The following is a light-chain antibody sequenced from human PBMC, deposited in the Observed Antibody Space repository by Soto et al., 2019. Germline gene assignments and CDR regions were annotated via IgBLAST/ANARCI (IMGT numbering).Light chain of an antibody. J-gene: IGKJ2*01. CDR1: QSVSSSSY. CDR3: RQYGSSPSYT. Sequence: EIVLTQSPGTLSLAAGERATLSCRASQSVSSSSYLAWYQQKPGQAPRLLIYGASSRATGIPDRFSGSGSATDFTLTISRLEPEDFAVYYCRQYGSSPSYTFGQGTKLEIK. V-gene: IGKV3-20*01. CDR2: GAS.